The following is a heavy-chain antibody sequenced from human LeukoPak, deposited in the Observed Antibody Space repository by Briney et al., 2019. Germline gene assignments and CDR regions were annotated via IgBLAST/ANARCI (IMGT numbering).Heavy chain of an antibody. CDR2: IYYSGST. CDR3: ARPGSRDYYYYYMDV. D-gene: IGHD6-13*01. CDR1: GGSISSSSYY. Sequence: SETLSLTCTVSGGSISSSSYYWGWIRQPPGKGLEWIGSIYYSGSTYYNPSLESRVTISVDTSKNQFSLKLSSVTAADTAVYYCARPGSRDYYYYYMDVWGRGTTVTVSS. J-gene: IGHJ6*03. V-gene: IGHV4-39*01.